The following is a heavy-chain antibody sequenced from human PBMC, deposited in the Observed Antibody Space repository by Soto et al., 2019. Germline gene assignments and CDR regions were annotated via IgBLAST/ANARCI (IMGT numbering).Heavy chain of an antibody. D-gene: IGHD6-6*01. CDR3: ARAGISSLTYYYYYYYMDV. CDR2: INPNSGGT. V-gene: IGHV1-2*04. Sequence: ASVKVSCKASGYTFTGYYMHWVRQAPGQGLEWMGWINPNSGGTNYAQKFQGWVTMTRDASISTAYMELSRLRSDDTAVYYCARAGISSLTYYYYYYYMDVWGKGTTVTVSS. CDR1: GYTFTGYY. J-gene: IGHJ6*03.